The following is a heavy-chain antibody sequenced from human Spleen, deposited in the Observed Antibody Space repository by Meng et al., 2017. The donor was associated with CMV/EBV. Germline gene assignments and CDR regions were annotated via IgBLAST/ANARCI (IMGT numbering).Heavy chain of an antibody. Sequence: LRLSCSVSGGSLTSNYGGWIRQPPGKGLEWIGSLYYSGITYYNPSLKSRVSISVDTSKNQFSLKLSSVTAADTAIYYCARHDRRSSWHFFDYWGQGTLVTVSS. CDR1: GGSLTSNY. CDR2: LYYSGIT. V-gene: IGHV4-39*01. CDR3: ARHDRRSSWHFFDY. J-gene: IGHJ4*02. D-gene: IGHD6-13*01.